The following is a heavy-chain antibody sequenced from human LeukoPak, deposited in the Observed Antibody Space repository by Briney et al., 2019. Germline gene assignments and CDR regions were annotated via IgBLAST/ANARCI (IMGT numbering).Heavy chain of an antibody. D-gene: IGHD6-13*01. CDR1: GGSISGYY. V-gene: IGHV4-59*12. CDR3: ARGSSWYQTNFDY. CDR2: VYYSGST. J-gene: IGHJ4*02. Sequence: SSETLSLTCTVSGGSISGYYWSWIRQPPGKGLEWIGCVYYSGSTNYNPSLKSRVTISVDTSKNQFSLKLSSVTAADTAVYYCARGSSWYQTNFDYWGQGTLVTVSS.